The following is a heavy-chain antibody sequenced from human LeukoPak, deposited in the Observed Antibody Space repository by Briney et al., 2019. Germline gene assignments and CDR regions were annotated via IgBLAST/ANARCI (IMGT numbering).Heavy chain of an antibody. D-gene: IGHD3-22*01. CDR1: GFTFSSYV. CDR3: AKESFIPYRYHSSGYIDY. V-gene: IGHV3-23*01. CDR2: ISGSGGST. Sequence: SGGSLRLSCAASGFTFSSYVISWVRQAPGKGLEWVSGISGSGGSTYYADSVKGRFTISRDNSKNTLYLQMNSLRAEDTAVYYCAKESFIPYRYHSSGYIDYWGQGTLVIVSS. J-gene: IGHJ4*02.